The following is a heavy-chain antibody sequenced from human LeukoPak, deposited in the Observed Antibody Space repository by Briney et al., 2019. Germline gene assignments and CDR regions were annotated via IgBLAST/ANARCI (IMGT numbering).Heavy chain of an antibody. Sequence: GESLKISCEVSGYIFTDYWIAWVRQTPAKGLEWMGIIYPRDSDIKYSPSFQGYVTISADKSTSTTYLHWDTLEASDNAMYYCARLAGVLAVGGEDYWGQGTLVTVSS. CDR1: GYIFTDYW. V-gene: IGHV5-51*01. J-gene: IGHJ4*02. D-gene: IGHD3-10*01. CDR3: ARLAGVLAVGGEDY. CDR2: IYPRDSDI.